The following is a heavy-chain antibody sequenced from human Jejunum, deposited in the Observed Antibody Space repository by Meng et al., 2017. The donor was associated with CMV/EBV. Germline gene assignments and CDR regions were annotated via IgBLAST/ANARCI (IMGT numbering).Heavy chain of an antibody. J-gene: IGHJ4*02. CDR2: IDAKNDNT. CDR1: GYTFRNYG. CDR3: ARENGYNLY. D-gene: IGHD5-24*01. V-gene: IGHV1-18*01. Sequence: VSCKASGYTFRNYGITWVRQAPGQRLEWIGWIDAKNDNTNYAQKFQGRVTMTTDTSTTTVYMELKSLISDDTAVYYCARENGYNLYWGQGTLVTVSS.